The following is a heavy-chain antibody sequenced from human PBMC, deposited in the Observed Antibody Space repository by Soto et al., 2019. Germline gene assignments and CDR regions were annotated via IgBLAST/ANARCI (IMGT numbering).Heavy chain of an antibody. J-gene: IGHJ2*01. V-gene: IGHV1-69*08. Sequence: QVQLVQSGAEVKKPGSSVKVSCKASGGTFSSYTISWVRQAPGQGLEWMGRIIPILGIANYAQKFQGRVTITADKSTSTAYMELSSLRSEDTAVYYCARDRGYCSGGSCPNWYFDLWGRGTLVTVSS. CDR2: IIPILGIA. CDR3: ARDRGYCSGGSCPNWYFDL. D-gene: IGHD2-15*01. CDR1: GGTFSSYT.